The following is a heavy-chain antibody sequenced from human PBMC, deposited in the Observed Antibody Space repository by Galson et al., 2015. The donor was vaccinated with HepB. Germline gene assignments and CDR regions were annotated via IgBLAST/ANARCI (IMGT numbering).Heavy chain of an antibody. D-gene: IGHD1-26*01. Sequence: LRLSCAASGFTFSSYAMHWVRQAPGKGLEWVAVISYDGSNKYYADSVKGRFTISRDNSKNTLYLQMNSLRAEDTAVYYCARVGIVGAMWGKFDYWGQGTLVTVSS. J-gene: IGHJ4*02. CDR1: GFTFSSYA. V-gene: IGHV3-30-3*01. CDR2: ISYDGSNK. CDR3: ARVGIVGAMWGKFDY.